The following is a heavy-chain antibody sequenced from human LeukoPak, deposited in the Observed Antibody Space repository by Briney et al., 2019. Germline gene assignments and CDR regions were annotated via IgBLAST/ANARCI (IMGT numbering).Heavy chain of an antibody. V-gene: IGHV3-33*01. D-gene: IGHD3-16*02. CDR1: GFTFSTYG. J-gene: IGHJ4*02. CDR2: IWYDGSNI. Sequence: TGGSLRLSCAASGFTFSTYGMHWVRQAPGKGLEWVAIIWYDGSNIYYADSVKGRFTISRDNSKNTLYLQMNSLRVEDTAVYYCARGFGELSGGLDYWGQGTLVTVS. CDR3: ARGFGELSGGLDY.